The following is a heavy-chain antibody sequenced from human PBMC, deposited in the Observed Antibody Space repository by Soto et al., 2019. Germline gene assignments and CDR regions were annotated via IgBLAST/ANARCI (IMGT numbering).Heavy chain of an antibody. Sequence: ASVKVSCKASGYTFTSYYMHWVRQAPGQGLEWMGIINPSGGSTSYAQKFQGRVTMTRDTSTSTAYMELRSLRSDDTAVYYCARDSNDYGDPSHAFDIWGQGTMVTVSS. CDR2: INPSGGST. V-gene: IGHV1-46*01. CDR1: GYTFTSYY. D-gene: IGHD4-17*01. J-gene: IGHJ3*02. CDR3: ARDSNDYGDPSHAFDI.